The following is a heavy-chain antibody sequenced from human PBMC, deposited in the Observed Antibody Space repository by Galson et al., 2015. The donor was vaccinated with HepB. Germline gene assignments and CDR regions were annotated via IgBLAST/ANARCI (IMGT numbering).Heavy chain of an antibody. V-gene: IGHV3-23*01. CDR3: AKQYSSNWYPLFDS. CDR2: ISASGGTT. CDR1: GFTFSNYA. D-gene: IGHD6-13*01. Sequence: SLRLSCAASGFTFSNYAICWVRQAPGKGLEWVSGISASGGTTYYADSVRGRFTISRDNSKNTVFLQMSSLRAEDTAVFYCAKQYSSNWYPLFDSWGQGTLVSVSS. J-gene: IGHJ4*02.